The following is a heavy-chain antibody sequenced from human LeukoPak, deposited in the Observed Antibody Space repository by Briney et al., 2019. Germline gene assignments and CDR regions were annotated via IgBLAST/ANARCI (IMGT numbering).Heavy chain of an antibody. Sequence: PSETLSLTCTVSGGSISSYYWSWIRQPPGKGLEWIGYIYYSGSTNYNPSLKSRVTISVDTSKNQFSLKLSSVTAADTAVYYCARDLAATDYWGQGTLVTVSS. CDR1: GGSISSYY. D-gene: IGHD2-15*01. V-gene: IGHV4-59*01. CDR3: ARDLAATDY. CDR2: IYYSGST. J-gene: IGHJ4*02.